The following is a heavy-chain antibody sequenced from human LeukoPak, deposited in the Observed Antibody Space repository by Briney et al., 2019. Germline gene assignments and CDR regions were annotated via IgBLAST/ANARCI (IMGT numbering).Heavy chain of an antibody. CDR1: GGSISSYY. J-gene: IGHJ6*02. CDR3: ARGIYGMDV. CDR2: INHSGST. Sequence: SETLSLTCTVSGGSISSYYWSWIRQPPGKGPEWIEEINHSGSTNYNPSLKSRVTISVDTSKNQFFLKLSSVTAAETAVYYCARGIYGMDVWGQGTTVTVSS. V-gene: IGHV4-34*01.